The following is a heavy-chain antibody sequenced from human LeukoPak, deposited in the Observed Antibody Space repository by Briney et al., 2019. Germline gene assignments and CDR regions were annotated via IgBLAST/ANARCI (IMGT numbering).Heavy chain of an antibody. CDR3: ARIYCAGTSCPTYYFGMDV. Sequence: PGGSLRLSCAASGFTLSSYAMSWVRQAPGKGLEWVSVVSGSGGSTYNADSVKGRFTISRENSKNTLYVQMNSLRAEDTAVYYCARIYCAGTSCPTYYFGMDVWGQGTTVSVSS. V-gene: IGHV3-23*01. CDR1: GFTLSSYA. CDR2: VSGSGGST. J-gene: IGHJ6*02. D-gene: IGHD2-2*01.